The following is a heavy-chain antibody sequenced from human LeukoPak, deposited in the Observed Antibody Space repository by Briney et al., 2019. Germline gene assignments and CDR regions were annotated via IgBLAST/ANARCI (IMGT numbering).Heavy chain of an antibody. D-gene: IGHD1-26*01. Sequence: PGGSLRLSCAASGFTVSSNYMNWVRQAPGKGLEWVSVIYSGGYTYYADSVKGRFTISRDNSKNTLYLQMNSLRAEDTAVYYYARGGSYLSAFDIWGQGTMVTVSS. CDR3: ARGGSYLSAFDI. J-gene: IGHJ3*02. V-gene: IGHV3-53*01. CDR2: IYSGGYT. CDR1: GFTVSSNY.